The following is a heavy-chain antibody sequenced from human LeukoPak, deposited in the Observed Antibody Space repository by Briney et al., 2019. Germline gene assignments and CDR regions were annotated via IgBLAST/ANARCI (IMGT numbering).Heavy chain of an antibody. Sequence: SETLSLTCTVSGGSISSSSYYWGWIRQPPGKGLEWIGSIYYSGSTYYNPSLKSRVTISVDTSKNQFPLKLSSVTAADTAVYYCARQALYYDILTGGFDPWGQGTLVTVSS. D-gene: IGHD3-9*01. V-gene: IGHV4-39*01. J-gene: IGHJ5*02. CDR1: GGSISSSSYY. CDR3: ARQALYYDILTGGFDP. CDR2: IYYSGST.